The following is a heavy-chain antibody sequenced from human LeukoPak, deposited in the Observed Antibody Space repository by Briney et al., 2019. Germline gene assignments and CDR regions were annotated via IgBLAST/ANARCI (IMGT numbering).Heavy chain of an antibody. CDR1: GGSISSYY. Sequence: SETLSLTCTVSGGSISSYYWSWIRQPAGKGLEWIGRIYSSGSTDYNPSLKSRVTMSVDTSKNKFSLKLSSVTAADTAVYYCASGGYSSSSVDYWGQGTLVTVSS. V-gene: IGHV4-4*07. D-gene: IGHD6-6*01. CDR3: ASGGYSSSSVDY. J-gene: IGHJ4*02. CDR2: IYSSGST.